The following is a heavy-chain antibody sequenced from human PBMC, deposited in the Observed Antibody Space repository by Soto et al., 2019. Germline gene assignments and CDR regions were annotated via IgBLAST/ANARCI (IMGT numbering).Heavy chain of an antibody. Sequence: EVQLLESGGGLVQPGGSLRLSCAASGFTFSSYAMSWVRQAPGKGLEWVSAISGSGGSTYYADSVKGRFTISRDNSKNTLYLQMNILRAEDTAVYYCAKDGEVLRFLEWLLPAVDYWGQGTLVTVSS. D-gene: IGHD3-3*01. CDR2: ISGSGGST. V-gene: IGHV3-23*01. CDR3: AKDGEVLRFLEWLLPAVDY. J-gene: IGHJ4*02. CDR1: GFTFSSYA.